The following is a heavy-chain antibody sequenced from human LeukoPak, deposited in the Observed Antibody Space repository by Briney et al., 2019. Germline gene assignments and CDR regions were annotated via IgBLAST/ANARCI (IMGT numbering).Heavy chain of an antibody. Sequence: GGSLRLSCAASGFTLSNYWMIWVRQAPGKGLEWVANIQQDGGQKRYADSVRGRFTVSRDNAQTSLYLHMNSLRAEDTAVYYCARASNPWLQLSWGQGTLVTVSS. CDR1: GFTLSNYW. J-gene: IGHJ4*02. V-gene: IGHV3-7*05. CDR3: ARASNPWLQLS. CDR2: IQQDGGQK. D-gene: IGHD5-24*01.